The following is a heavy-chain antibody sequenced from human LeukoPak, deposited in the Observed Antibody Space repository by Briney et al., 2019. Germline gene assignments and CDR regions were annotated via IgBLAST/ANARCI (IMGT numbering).Heavy chain of an antibody. CDR1: EFDFDDYW. J-gene: IGHJ5*02. CDR3: ARRKYFDTYLDP. V-gene: IGHV5-51*01. Sequence: GESLKISFKGPEFDFDDYWIGWVRQVPGRGLEWMGIVYPAGSYIHYSPSFQGRVSISVDRSVSTAYLQWTSLKASDSGIYFCARRKYFDTYLDPWGQGTLVTVS. CDR2: VYPAGSYI. D-gene: IGHD3-9*01.